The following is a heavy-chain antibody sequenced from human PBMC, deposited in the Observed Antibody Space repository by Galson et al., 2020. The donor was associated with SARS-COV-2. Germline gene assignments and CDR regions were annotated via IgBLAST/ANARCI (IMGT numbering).Heavy chain of an antibody. V-gene: IGHV4-59*01. J-gene: IGHJ5*02. Sequence: SQTLSLTCTVPGGSISSYYWSWIRQPPGKGMEWIGYIYYSGSTNYNPSLKSRVTISVDTSKNQFSLKLSSVTAADTAVYYCARALYYYDSSGYGINWFDPWGQGTLVTVSS. CDR2: IYYSGST. D-gene: IGHD3-22*01. CDR1: GGSISSYY. CDR3: ARALYYYDSSGYGINWFDP.